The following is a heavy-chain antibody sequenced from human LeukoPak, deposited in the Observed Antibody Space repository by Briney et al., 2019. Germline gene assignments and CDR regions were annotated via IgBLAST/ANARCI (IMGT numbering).Heavy chain of an antibody. D-gene: IGHD4-17*01. Sequence: SETLSLTCTVSGGSISSSSYYWGWIRQPPGKGLEWIGEINHSGSTNYNPSLKSRVTISVDTSKNQFSLKLSSVTAADTAVYYCARGGRWLLSTVTTPRGYDYWGQGTLVTVSS. CDR3: ARGGRWLLSTVTTPRGYDY. J-gene: IGHJ4*02. CDR1: GGSISSSSYY. CDR2: INHSGST. V-gene: IGHV4-39*07.